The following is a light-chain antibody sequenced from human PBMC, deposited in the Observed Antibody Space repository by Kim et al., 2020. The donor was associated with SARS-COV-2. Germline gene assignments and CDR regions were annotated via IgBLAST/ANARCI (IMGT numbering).Light chain of an antibody. CDR1: QTISSSF. CDR2: GSS. Sequence: LSPGERASPSCRASQTISSSFFAWFQQKPGQAPRLLIYGSSTRATGIPDRFSGSGSGTDFTLTMSSLEPEDFVVYYCQHYGSSPWTFGQGTKLEI. V-gene: IGKV3-20*01. CDR3: QHYGSSPWT. J-gene: IGKJ1*01.